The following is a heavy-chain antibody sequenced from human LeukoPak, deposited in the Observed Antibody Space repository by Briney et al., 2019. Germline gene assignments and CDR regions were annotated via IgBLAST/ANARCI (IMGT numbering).Heavy chain of an antibody. J-gene: IGHJ4*02. CDR3: AGGYSYGLNYFDY. CDR1: GGSFSGYY. V-gene: IGHV4-34*01. CDR2: VNHSGST. Sequence: SETLSLTCAVYGGSFSGYYWSWIRQPPGKGLEWIGEVNHSGSTNYSPSLKSRVTISVDTSKNQFPLKLSSVTAADTAVYYCAGGYSYGLNYFDYWGQGALVTVSS. D-gene: IGHD5-18*01.